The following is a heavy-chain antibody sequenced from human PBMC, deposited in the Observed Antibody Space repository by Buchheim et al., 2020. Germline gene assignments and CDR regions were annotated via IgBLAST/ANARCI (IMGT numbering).Heavy chain of an antibody. J-gene: IGHJ4*02. CDR2: INFSGST. Sequence: QVQLQESGPGLVKPSQTLSLTCTVSGGSISSGNYYWSWIRQHPGKGLEWIGYINFSGSTYYNPSLKRRVTISVDTWENHFSLKLSSVTAADTAVYFCARIQLESPTYCSGDSCYSWGFDYWGQGTL. V-gene: IGHV4-31*03. CDR1: GGSISSGNYY. D-gene: IGHD2-15*01. CDR3: ARIQLESPTYCSGDSCYSWGFDY.